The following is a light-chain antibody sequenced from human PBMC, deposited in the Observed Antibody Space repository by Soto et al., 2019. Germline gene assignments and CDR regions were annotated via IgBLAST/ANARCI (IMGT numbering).Light chain of an antibody. V-gene: IGKV1-39*01. CDR3: QQSYSTLMYT. CDR2: GAS. CDR1: QSIGSY. J-gene: IGKJ2*01. Sequence: DIQLTQSPSSLSASIGDRVTITCRASQSIGSYLSLYQHKQGKAPKLLIFGASYLKGGVPSRFSGSGSGTDFTLTITSLEPEDFATYYCQQSYSTLMYTFGQGTKLEIK.